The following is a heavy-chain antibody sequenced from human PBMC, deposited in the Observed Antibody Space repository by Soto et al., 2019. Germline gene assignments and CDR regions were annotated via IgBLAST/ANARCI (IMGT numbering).Heavy chain of an antibody. CDR1: GGSFSGYC. J-gene: IGHJ4*02. Sequence: SETLSLTCAVYGGSFSGYCWSWIRQPPGNGLEWIGEINHSGSTNYNPSLKSRVTISVDTSKNQFSLKLSSVTAADTAVFYCARGGPTVFDCYDYWGKGTLVTVSS. D-gene: IGHD2-21*01. CDR3: ARGGPTVFDCYDY. CDR2: INHSGST. V-gene: IGHV4-34*01.